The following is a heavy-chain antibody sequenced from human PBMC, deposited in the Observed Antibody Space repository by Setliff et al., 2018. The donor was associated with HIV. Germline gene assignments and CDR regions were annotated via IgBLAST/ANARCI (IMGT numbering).Heavy chain of an antibody. CDR3: ARASGYRLVDY. V-gene: IGHV1-69*05. Sequence: GASVKVSCKTSGGTFSSYAVSWVRQAPGQGLEWMGGIIPAFGTANYAQKLQDRVTMTTDTSTTTAYMELRSLRSDDTALYYCARASGYRLVDYWGQGTLVTVSS. CDR2: IIPAFGTA. J-gene: IGHJ4*02. CDR1: GGTFSSYA. D-gene: IGHD3-3*01.